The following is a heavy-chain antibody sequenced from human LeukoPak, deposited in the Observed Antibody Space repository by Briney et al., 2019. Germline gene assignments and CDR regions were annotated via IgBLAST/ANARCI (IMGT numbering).Heavy chain of an antibody. CDR2: IIPIVGTA. V-gene: IGHV1-69*01. Sequence: SVNVSCKASGSTFSTCAITWVRQGPGQGLEWMGGIIPIVGTANYAQKFQGRVTITADASTSTAYMELSSLRSGDTAVYYCARVKGTAIDEGGQGTLVTV. D-gene: IGHD2-2*02. CDR1: GSTFSTCA. CDR3: ARVKGTAIDE. J-gene: IGHJ4*02.